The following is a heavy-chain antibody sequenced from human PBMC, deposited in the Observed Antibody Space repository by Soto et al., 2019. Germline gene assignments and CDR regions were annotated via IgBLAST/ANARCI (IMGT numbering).Heavy chain of an antibody. CDR2: IIPIFGTV. Sequence: QVQLVQSGAEVKKPGSSVKVSCKAAGGTFSTYPISWVRQAPGQGPEWMGGIIPIFGTVNYAQKFQGRVTITAGESTSTAYMELSSLRSEDTAVYYCARGNHRWLQLWYFDLWGRGTLVTVSS. CDR3: ARGNHRWLQLWYFDL. CDR1: GGTFSTYP. D-gene: IGHD5-12*01. J-gene: IGHJ2*01. V-gene: IGHV1-69*12.